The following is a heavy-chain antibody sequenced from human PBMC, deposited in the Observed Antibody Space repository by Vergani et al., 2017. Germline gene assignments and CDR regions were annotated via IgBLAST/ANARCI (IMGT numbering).Heavy chain of an antibody. Sequence: EVQLVESGGGLVQPGGSLRLSRAASGFTFSSYWMSWVRQAPGKGLEWVANIKQDGSEKYYVDSVKGRFTISRDNAKNSLYLQMNSLRAEDTAVYYCARVVVVAPAALDAFDIWGQGTMVTVSS. V-gene: IGHV3-7*01. CDR3: ARVVVVAPAALDAFDI. J-gene: IGHJ3*02. CDR2: IKQDGSEK. CDR1: GFTFSSYW. D-gene: IGHD2-2*01.